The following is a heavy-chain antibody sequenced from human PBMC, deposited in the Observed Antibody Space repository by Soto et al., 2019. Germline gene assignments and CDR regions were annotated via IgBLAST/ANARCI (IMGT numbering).Heavy chain of an antibody. CDR3: ARDQGYCSGGSCYVAVY. CDR1: GFTFSSYW. J-gene: IGHJ4*02. Sequence: EVPLVESGGGLVQPGGSLRLSCAASGFTFSSYWMHWVRQVPGKGLVWVSRINSDGSSTGYADSVMGRFTISRDNAKTTLYLQMNSLRAEDTAVYYCARDQGYCSGGSCYVAVYWGQGTLVTVSS. V-gene: IGHV3-74*01. CDR2: INSDGSST. D-gene: IGHD2-15*01.